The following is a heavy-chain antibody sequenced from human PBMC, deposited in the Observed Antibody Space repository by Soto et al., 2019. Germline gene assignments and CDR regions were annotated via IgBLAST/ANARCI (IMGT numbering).Heavy chain of an antibody. CDR1: GFSFSSHW. V-gene: IGHV3-7*01. CDR3: VRDMDV. Sequence: GGSLRLSCAASGFSFSSHWMSWVRQAPGKGLEGVANIKEDGSEQYYVDSVKGRFTISRDNAKNSLYLQVNSLRAEDTAVYYCVRDMDVWGKGTTVTVSS. CDR2: IKEDGSEQ. J-gene: IGHJ6*03.